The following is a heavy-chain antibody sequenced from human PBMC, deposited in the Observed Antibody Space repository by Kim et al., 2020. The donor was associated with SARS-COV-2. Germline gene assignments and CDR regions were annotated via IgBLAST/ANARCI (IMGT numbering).Heavy chain of an antibody. Sequence: GGSLRLSCAASGFTFSSYAMSWVRQAPGKGLEWVSAISGSGGSTYYADSVKGRFTISRDNSKNTLYLQMNSLRAEDTAVYYCAKGLMGWDIREPFDYWGQGTLVTVSS. CDR3: AKGLMGWDIREPFDY. CDR1: GFTFSSYA. J-gene: IGHJ4*02. D-gene: IGHD2-15*01. CDR2: ISGSGGST. V-gene: IGHV3-23*01.